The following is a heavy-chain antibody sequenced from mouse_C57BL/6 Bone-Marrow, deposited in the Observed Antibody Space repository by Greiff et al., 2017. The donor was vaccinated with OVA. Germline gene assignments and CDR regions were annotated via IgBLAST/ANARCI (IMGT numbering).Heavy chain of an antibody. Sequence: EVQLQQSGPELVKPGASVKISCKASGYTFTDYYMNWVKQSHGKSLEWIGDINPNNGGTSYNQKFKGKATLTVDKSSSTAYMELRSLTSEDSAVYYCARPLFYYGSSYNDWGQGTTLTVSS. CDR3: ARPLFYYGSSYND. CDR2: INPNNGGT. D-gene: IGHD1-1*01. J-gene: IGHJ2*01. V-gene: IGHV1-26*01. CDR1: GYTFTDYY.